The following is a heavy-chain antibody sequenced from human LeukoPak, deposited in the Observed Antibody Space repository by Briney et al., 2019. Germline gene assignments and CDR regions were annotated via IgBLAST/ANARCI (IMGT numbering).Heavy chain of an antibody. Sequence: GGSLRLSCSASGFTFSTYWMSWVRQAPGKGLEWVANIKLDGSEKNYVDSVKGRFTISRDNTKNSLYLQMNSLRVEDTAVFYCARDQYDTWSRRGNFDSWGQGTLVIVSS. D-gene: IGHD3-3*01. CDR2: IKLDGSEK. J-gene: IGHJ4*02. V-gene: IGHV3-7*03. CDR3: ARDQYDTWSRRGNFDS. CDR1: GFTFSTYW.